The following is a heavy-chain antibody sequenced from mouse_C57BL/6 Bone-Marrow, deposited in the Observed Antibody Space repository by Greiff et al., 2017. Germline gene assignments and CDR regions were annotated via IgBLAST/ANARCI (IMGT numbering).Heavy chain of an antibody. CDR2: IDPSDSYT. J-gene: IGHJ2*01. CDR1: GYTFTSYW. D-gene: IGHD2-2*01. Sequence: QVQLQQPGAELVKPGASVKLSCKASGYTFTSYWMQWVKQRPGQGLEWIGEIDPSDSYTNYNQKFKGKATLNVDTTSSPAYLQLSSLTSEDSAVYYCAGYGDFDCWGQGTTLTVSS. CDR3: AGYGDFDC. V-gene: IGHV1-50*01.